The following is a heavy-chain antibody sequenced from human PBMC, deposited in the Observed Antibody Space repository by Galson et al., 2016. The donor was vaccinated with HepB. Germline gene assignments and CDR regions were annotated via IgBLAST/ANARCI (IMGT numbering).Heavy chain of an antibody. V-gene: IGHV1-69*01. CDR1: GGNFSTYA. CDR2: IVPIKNTA. CDR3: AKGGHEYGDYNIWYIDR. D-gene: IGHD4-17*01. J-gene: IGHJ2*01. Sequence: SCKASGGNFSTYAISWVRQAPGQGLEWMGGIVPIKNTAIYAQDLQGRVTINADETLNKVFMELGSLRSEDTAVYYCAKGGHEYGDYNIWYIDRWGRGPLVIVSS.